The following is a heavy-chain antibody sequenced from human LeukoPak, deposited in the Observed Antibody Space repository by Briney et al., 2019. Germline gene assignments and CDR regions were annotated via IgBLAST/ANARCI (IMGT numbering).Heavy chain of an antibody. J-gene: IGHJ4*02. D-gene: IGHD2-15*01. V-gene: IGHV3-48*03. CDR1: GFTFSRYE. CDR2: ISSSGSTI. Sequence: PGGPLRLSCAASGFTFSRYEMNWVRQAPGKGLEWVSYISSSGSTIYYADSVKGRFTISRDNAKNSLYLQMNSLRAEDTAVYYCARDPRYCSGGSCDEGYWGQGTLVTVSS. CDR3: ARDPRYCSGGSCDEGY.